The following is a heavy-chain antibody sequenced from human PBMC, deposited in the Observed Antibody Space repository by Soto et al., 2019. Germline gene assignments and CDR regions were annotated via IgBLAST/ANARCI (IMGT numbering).Heavy chain of an antibody. CDR3: ARTDLSTKADP. CDR2: IYHSGST. Sequence: PSETLSLTCAVSGYSISSGYYWGWIRQPPGKGLEWIGSIYHSGSTYQNPSLKSRVTISVDTSKNQFSLKLSSVTAADTAVYYCARTDLSTKADPWGQGTLVTVSS. D-gene: IGHD2-8*01. V-gene: IGHV4-38-2*01. J-gene: IGHJ5*02. CDR1: GYSISSGYY.